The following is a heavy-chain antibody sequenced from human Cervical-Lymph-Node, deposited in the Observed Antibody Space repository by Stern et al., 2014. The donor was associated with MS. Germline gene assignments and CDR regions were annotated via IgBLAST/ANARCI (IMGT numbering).Heavy chain of an antibody. Sequence: DQLGESGAEVKKPGSSGKASCKASGGTFSSYAIRWVRQAPGQGLEGMGVIIPIFGTANYAQKFQGRVTITADESTSTAYMELSSLRSEDTAVYYCARGELKEGLVRGMDVWGQGTTVTVSS. CDR1: GGTFSSYA. J-gene: IGHJ6*02. V-gene: IGHV1-69*01. CDR3: ARGELKEGLVRGMDV. CDR2: IIPIFGTA. D-gene: IGHD1-26*01.